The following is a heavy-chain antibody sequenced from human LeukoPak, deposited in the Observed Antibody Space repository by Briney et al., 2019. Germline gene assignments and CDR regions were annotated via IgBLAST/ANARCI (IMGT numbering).Heavy chain of an antibody. CDR1: GYTFTSYG. V-gene: IGHV1-18*01. CDR3: ARTYYDYVWGSYQMFDY. D-gene: IGHD3-16*01. J-gene: IGHJ4*02. CDR2: ISAYNGNT. Sequence: ASVKVSCKASGYTFTSYGISWVRQAPGQGLEWMGWISAYNGNTNYAQKFQGRVTMTRDTSISTAYMELSRLRSDDTAVYYCARTYYDYVWGSYQMFDYWGQGTLVTVSS.